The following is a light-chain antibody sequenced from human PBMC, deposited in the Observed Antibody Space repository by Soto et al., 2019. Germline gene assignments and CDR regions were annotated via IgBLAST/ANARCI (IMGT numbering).Light chain of an antibody. CDR2: GNS. J-gene: IGLJ2*01. CDR3: QSSDSSLSGSV. Sequence: QSVLTQPPSVSGAPGQRVTISCTGSSSNIGAGYDVHWYQQLPGTAPKLLIYGNSNRSSGVPDRFSGSKSGTSASLAITGLQAEDEADYYCQSSDSSLSGSVFGGGTKLTVL. V-gene: IGLV1-40*01. CDR1: SSNIGAGYD.